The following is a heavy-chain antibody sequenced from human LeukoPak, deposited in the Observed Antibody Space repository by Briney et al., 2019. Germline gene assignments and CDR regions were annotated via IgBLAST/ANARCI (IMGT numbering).Heavy chain of an antibody. J-gene: IGHJ5*02. CDR3: ARDLGQYYDTSDNWFDP. V-gene: IGHV3-30*03. CDR1: GFTFSSYG. CDR2: ISFDGSNK. D-gene: IGHD3-22*01. Sequence: EGSLRLSCAASGFTFSSYGMHWVRQAPGKGLEWVAVISFDGSNKYYADSVKGRFTISRDNSKNTLYLQMNSLRAEDTAVYYCARDLGQYYDTSDNWFDPWGQGTLVTVSS.